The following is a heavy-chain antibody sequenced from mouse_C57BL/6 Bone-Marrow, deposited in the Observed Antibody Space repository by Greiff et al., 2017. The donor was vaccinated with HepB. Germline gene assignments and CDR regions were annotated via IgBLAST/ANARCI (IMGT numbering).Heavy chain of an antibody. Sequence: QVQLQQSGPELVKPGASVKLSCKASGYTFTSYDINWVKQRPGQGLEWIGDIYPGSGSTNYNEKFKSKATLTVDTSSSTAYMQLSSLTSEDSAVYYCATGYYYAMDYWGQGTSVTVSS. V-gene: IGHV1-55*01. CDR2: IYPGSGST. J-gene: IGHJ4*01. CDR3: ATGYYYAMDY. CDR1: GYTFTSYD.